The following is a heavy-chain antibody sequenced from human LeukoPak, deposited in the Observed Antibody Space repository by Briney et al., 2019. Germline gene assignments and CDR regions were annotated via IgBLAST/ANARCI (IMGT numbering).Heavy chain of an antibody. CDR3: ARATQWLVLVY. CDR2: IYYSGST. CDR1: GGSVSSGSYY. V-gene: IGHV4-61*01. D-gene: IGHD6-19*01. Sequence: SETLSLTCTVSGGSVSSGSYYWSWIRQPPGTGLEWIGYIYYSGSTNYNPSLKSRVTISVDTSKNQFSLKLSSVTAADTAVYYCARATQWLVLVYWGQGTLVTVSS. J-gene: IGHJ4*02.